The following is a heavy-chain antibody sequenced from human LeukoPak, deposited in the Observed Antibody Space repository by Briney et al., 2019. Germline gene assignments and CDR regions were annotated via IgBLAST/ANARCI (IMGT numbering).Heavy chain of an antibody. V-gene: IGHV4-4*07. CDR1: GGSISSYY. Sequence: SETLSLTCTVFGGSISSYYWSWIRQTAGKGLEWIGRIYNTVSTDYSPSLRSRVTISVDKSKNQLSLKLNSVTAADTAVYYCASSAAVGGVKWFDPWGQGTLVTVSS. CDR2: IYNTVST. J-gene: IGHJ5*02. CDR3: ASSAAVGGVKWFDP. D-gene: IGHD6-19*01.